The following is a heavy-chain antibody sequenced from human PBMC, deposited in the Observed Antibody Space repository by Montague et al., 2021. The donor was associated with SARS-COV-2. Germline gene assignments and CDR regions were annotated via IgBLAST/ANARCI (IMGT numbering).Heavy chain of an antibody. Sequence: ETLSLTCAVHGGSFSTYSWNWIRQPPGKGLEWIGEIHHGGSTNYNPSLRSRVTISADTSKNQFSLKLTSVAAADTAVYYCARLGDGVVPSPILGVGPYYSYYYMDVWGKGTTVTVSS. V-gene: IGHV4-34*01. CDR2: IHHGGST. D-gene: IGHD3-10*01. J-gene: IGHJ6*03. CDR3: ARLGDGVVPSPILGVGPYYSYYYMDV. CDR1: GGSFSTYS.